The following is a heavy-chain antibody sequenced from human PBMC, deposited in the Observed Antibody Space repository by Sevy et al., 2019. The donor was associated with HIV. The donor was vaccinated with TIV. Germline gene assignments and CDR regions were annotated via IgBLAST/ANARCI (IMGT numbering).Heavy chain of an antibody. V-gene: IGHV3-11*01. Sequence: GGSLRLSCAASGFTFSDYYMSWIRQALGKGLEWASYISSSGSTIYYADSVKRRFTISRDNAKKSLSLQMNSLRAEDTAVYYCARGCYDSSGYLDAFDIWGQGTMVTVSS. CDR2: ISSSGSTI. D-gene: IGHD3-22*01. CDR3: ARGCYDSSGYLDAFDI. J-gene: IGHJ3*02. CDR1: GFTFSDYY.